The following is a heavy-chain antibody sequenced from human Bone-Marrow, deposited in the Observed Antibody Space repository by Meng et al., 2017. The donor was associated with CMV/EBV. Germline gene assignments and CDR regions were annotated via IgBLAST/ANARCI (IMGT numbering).Heavy chain of an antibody. Sequence: CKASGYTFTGYYMHWVRQAPGQGLEWMGWINPNSGGTNYAQKFQGRVTMTTDTLTSTAHMELRSLRSDDTAVYYCARARAGGTELGYWGQGTLVTVSS. CDR1: GYTFTGYY. V-gene: IGHV1-2*02. J-gene: IGHJ4*02. D-gene: IGHD1-26*01. CDR3: ARARAGGTELGY. CDR2: INPNSGGT.